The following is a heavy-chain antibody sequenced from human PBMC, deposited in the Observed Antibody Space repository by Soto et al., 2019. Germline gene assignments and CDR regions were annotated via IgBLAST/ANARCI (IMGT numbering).Heavy chain of an antibody. D-gene: IGHD6-19*01. CDR2: IWYDGSNK. CDR1: GFSFGSHG. V-gene: IGHV3-33*01. Sequence: GGSLRLSCAASGFSFGSHGMHWVRQAPGKGLEWVAVIWYDGSNKYYADSVKGRFTISRDNSKNTLYLQMNSLRAEDTAVYYCAREDGAVAGPYYFDYWGQGTLVTVSS. CDR3: AREDGAVAGPYYFDY. J-gene: IGHJ4*02.